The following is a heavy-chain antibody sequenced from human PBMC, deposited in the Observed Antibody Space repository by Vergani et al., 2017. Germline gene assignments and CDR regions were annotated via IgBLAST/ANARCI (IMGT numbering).Heavy chain of an antibody. CDR3: ARGVGVTTFDGFDY. CDR1: GGTFSSYA. D-gene: IGHD4-11*01. CDR2: IIPIFGTA. J-gene: IGHJ4*02. V-gene: IGHV1-69*06. Sequence: QVQLVQSGAEVKKPGSSVKVSCKASGGTFSSYAISWVRQAPGQGLEWMGGIIPIFGTANYAQKFQGWVTMTRDTSISTAYMELSRLRSDDTAVYYCARGVGVTTFDGFDYWGQGTLVTVSS.